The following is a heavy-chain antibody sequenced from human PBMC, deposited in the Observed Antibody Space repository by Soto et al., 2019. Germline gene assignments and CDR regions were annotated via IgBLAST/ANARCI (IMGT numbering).Heavy chain of an antibody. J-gene: IGHJ4*02. CDR1: DDSINSDKDY. CDR2: IYYRGNA. V-gene: IGHV4-39*01. Sequence: SETLSLTCSVSDDSINSDKDYWGWIRQPPGKGLEWIGSIYYRGNAYYNPSLQTRVTISLDKSKSQFSLKLNSVTAADSAVYYCARLEGLATISYYFDFWGPGALVTVSS. D-gene: IGHD3-9*01. CDR3: ARLEGLATISYYFDF.